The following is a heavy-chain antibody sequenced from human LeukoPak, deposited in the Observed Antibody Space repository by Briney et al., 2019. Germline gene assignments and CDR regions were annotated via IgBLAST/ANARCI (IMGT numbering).Heavy chain of an antibody. CDR2: INHSGST. CDR1: GGSFSGYY. Sequence: PSETLSLTCAVYGGSFSGYYWSWIRQPPGKGLEWIGEINHSGSTNYNPSLKSRVTISVDTSKNQFSLKLSSVTAADTAVYYCARHAVVVAATRAHAFDIWGQGTMVTVSS. J-gene: IGHJ3*02. D-gene: IGHD2-15*01. CDR3: ARHAVVVAATRAHAFDI. V-gene: IGHV4-34*01.